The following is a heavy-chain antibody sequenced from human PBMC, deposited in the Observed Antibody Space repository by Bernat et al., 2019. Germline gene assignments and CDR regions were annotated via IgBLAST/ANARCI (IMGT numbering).Heavy chain of an antibody. CDR3: ARVQRGIFNALNL. D-gene: IGHD3-3*01. CDR1: GGSFSGYY. J-gene: IGHJ2*01. Sequence: QVQLQQWGAGLLKPSETLSLTCAVYGGSFSGYYCSWVRQPPGKGPEWIGEINHSGSTTYNPSLKRRVTISVDTSKNQFSQKVSSVTAAETAVYYCARVQRGIFNALNLWGRGTLVTVSS. CDR2: INHSGST. V-gene: IGHV4-34*01.